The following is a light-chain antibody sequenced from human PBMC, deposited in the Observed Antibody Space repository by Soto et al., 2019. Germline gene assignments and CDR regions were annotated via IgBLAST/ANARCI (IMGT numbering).Light chain of an antibody. Sequence: DIQMTQSPSSLSAFVGDRVTITCRASQTIIRYLNWYQQKPGRAPNLLIYAASSLQSGVPSRFSSSGSGTEFTLTITRLQPEDFATYYCQQSYSTLFTFGPGTKVEIK. CDR2: AAS. CDR1: QTIIRY. J-gene: IGKJ3*01. CDR3: QQSYSTLFT. V-gene: IGKV1-39*01.